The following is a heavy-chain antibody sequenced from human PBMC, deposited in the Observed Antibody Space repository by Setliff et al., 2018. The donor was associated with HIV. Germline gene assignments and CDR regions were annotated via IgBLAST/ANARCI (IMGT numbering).Heavy chain of an antibody. J-gene: IGHJ4*02. CDR3: ARDLSISNPYYDILTGPGVY. V-gene: IGHV1-69*06. CDR2: IIPVFGTA. CDR1: GDTFTSFA. D-gene: IGHD3-9*01. Sequence: VKVSCKGSGDTFTSFAINWVRQAPGQGLEWLGRIIPVFGTANYAQKFQARVTITVDKSTNTAYMALSSLRHDDTAVYYCARDLSISNPYYDILTGPGVYWGQGTLVTVSS.